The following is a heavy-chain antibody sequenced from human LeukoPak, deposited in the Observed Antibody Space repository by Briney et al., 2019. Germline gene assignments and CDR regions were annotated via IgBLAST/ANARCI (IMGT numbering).Heavy chain of an antibody. J-gene: IGHJ4*02. CDR3: ARDLQQWLANTDY. Sequence: ASVKVSCKASGFTFTGYYMHWVRQAPGQGLEWMGWINPNSGGTNYAQKFQGRVTMTRDTSISTAYMELSRLRSDDTAVYYCARDLQQWLANTDYWGQGTLVTVSS. CDR2: INPNSGGT. V-gene: IGHV1-2*02. D-gene: IGHD6-19*01. CDR1: GFTFTGYY.